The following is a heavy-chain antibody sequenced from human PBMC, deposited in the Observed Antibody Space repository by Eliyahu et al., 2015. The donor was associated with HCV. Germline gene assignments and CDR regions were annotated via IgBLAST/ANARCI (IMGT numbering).Heavy chain of an antibody. CDR1: GGSITSSSDF. J-gene: IGHJ1*01. CDR2: TYYSGST. CDR3: ARIPVTGMHFHH. Sequence: QLQLQESGPGLVKPSETLSLTCSVSGGSITSSSDFWGWIRQPPGKGLEYIGNTYYSGSTYYNPSLKSRVTISVDTSKNQFSLKLSSVTAADTAVYYCARIPVTGMHFHHWGQGTLVTVSS. D-gene: IGHD6-19*01. V-gene: IGHV4-39*01.